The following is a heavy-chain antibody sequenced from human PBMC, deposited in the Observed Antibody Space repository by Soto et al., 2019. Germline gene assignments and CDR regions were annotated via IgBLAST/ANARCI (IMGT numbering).Heavy chain of an antibody. D-gene: IGHD5-18*01. V-gene: IGHV4-31*03. Sequence: QVQLQESGPGLVKPSQTLSLTCTVSGGSISSGGYYWSWIRQHPGKGLEWVGYIYYSGSTYYNPSLMSRVTISVDPSMKQLPMKLSAVTAAAAGVYYSATSVNSYGPTPLLYWGQGTLVTVSS. CDR3: ATSVNSYGPTPLLY. CDR2: IYYSGST. J-gene: IGHJ4*02. CDR1: GGSISSGGYY.